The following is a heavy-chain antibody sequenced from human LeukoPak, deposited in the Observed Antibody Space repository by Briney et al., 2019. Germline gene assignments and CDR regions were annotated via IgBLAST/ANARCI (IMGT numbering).Heavy chain of an antibody. CDR3: AREGGYYYDSSGYYFSNWFDP. Sequence: GGSLRLSCAASGLTVSSNYMSWVRQAPGKGLEWVSVIYGGGSKYYADSVKGRFTISRDNSKNTLYLQMNSLRAEDTAVYYCAREGGYYYDSSGYYFSNWFDPWGQGTLVTVSS. J-gene: IGHJ5*02. CDR1: GLTVSSNY. D-gene: IGHD3-22*01. CDR2: IYGGGSK. V-gene: IGHV3-66*01.